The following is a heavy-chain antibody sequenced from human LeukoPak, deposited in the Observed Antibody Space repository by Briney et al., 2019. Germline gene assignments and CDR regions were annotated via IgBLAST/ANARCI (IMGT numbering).Heavy chain of an antibody. Sequence: ASVKVSCKASGGTFSSYAISWVRQAPGQGLEWMGRIIPILGIANYAQKFQGRVTITADKSTSTAYMELSSLRSEDAAVYYCAGYNWNLRYFDYWGQGTLVTVSS. J-gene: IGHJ4*02. V-gene: IGHV1-69*04. CDR2: IIPILGIA. D-gene: IGHD1-7*01. CDR1: GGTFSSYA. CDR3: AGYNWNLRYFDY.